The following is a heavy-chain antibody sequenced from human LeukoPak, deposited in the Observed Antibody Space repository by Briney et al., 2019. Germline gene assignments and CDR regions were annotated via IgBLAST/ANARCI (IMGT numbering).Heavy chain of an antibody. CDR2: ISGDGGST. CDR1: GFTFDDYA. J-gene: IGHJ6*02. Sequence: GGSLRLSCAASGFTFDDYAMHWVRHAPWKGLEWVSLISGDGGSTYYADSVKGRFTISRDNSRNSLYLQMSSLRTEDTALYYCAKDIYCSSTSCHSHYYYYGMDVWGQGTTVTVSS. D-gene: IGHD2-2*01. V-gene: IGHV3-43*02. CDR3: AKDIYCSSTSCHSHYYYYGMDV.